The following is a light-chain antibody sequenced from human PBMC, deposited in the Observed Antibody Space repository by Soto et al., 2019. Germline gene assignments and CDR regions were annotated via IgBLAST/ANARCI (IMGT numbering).Light chain of an antibody. CDR1: QSVSSY. CDR2: DAS. V-gene: IGKV3-11*01. J-gene: IGKJ3*01. CDR3: QQRSNSEIT. Sequence: EIVLTQSPATLSLSPGERATLSCRASQSVSSYLAWYQQKPGQAPRLLIYDASNRATGIPARFTGSGSGTDFTLAISSLAPEDFAVYYCQQRSNSEITFGPGTEVDI.